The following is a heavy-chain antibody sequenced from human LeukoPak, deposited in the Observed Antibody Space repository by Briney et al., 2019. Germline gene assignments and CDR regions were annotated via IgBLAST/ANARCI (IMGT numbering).Heavy chain of an antibody. D-gene: IGHD2-21*02. CDR2: IYYSGST. Sequence: PSRTLSLTCTVSGGSISSGDYYWSWIRQPPGKGLEWIGYIYYSGSTYYNPSLKSRVTISVDTSKNQFSLKLSSVTAADTAVYYCARASPSYCGGDCSRRAFDYWGQGTLVTVSS. V-gene: IGHV4-30-4*01. CDR3: ARASPSYCGGDCSRRAFDY. J-gene: IGHJ4*02. CDR1: GGSISSGDYY.